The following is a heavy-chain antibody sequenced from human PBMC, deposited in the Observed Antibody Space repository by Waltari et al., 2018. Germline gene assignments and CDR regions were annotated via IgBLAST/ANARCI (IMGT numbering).Heavy chain of an antibody. CDR1: GYTFTGYY. Sequence: QVQLVQSGAEVKKPGASVKVSCKASGYTFTGYYMHWVRQAPGQGLEWMGRINPNSGGTNYEQKFQGRVTMTRDTSISTAYMELSRLRSDDTAVYYCAMIAVGPLFDYWGQGTLVTVSS. CDR3: AMIAVGPLFDY. D-gene: IGHD6-19*01. CDR2: INPNSGGT. V-gene: IGHV1-2*06. J-gene: IGHJ4*02.